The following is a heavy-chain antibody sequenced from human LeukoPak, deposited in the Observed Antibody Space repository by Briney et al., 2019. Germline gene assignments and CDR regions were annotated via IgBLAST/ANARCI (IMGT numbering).Heavy chain of an antibody. D-gene: IGHD6-13*01. V-gene: IGHV3-30*03. Sequence: GGSLRLSCAASGFTFSTYGMHWVRQAPGKGLEWVAAISYDGNNKYYADSVKGRFTISRDNSKNTLYLQMNSLRGEDTAVYYCARGSYTSSWYGVFDYWGQGTLVTVSS. CDR3: ARGSYTSSWYGVFDY. J-gene: IGHJ4*02. CDR1: GFTFSTYG. CDR2: ISYDGNNK.